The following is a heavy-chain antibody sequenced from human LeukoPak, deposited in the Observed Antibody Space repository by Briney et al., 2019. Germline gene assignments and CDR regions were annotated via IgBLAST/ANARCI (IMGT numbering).Heavy chain of an antibody. Sequence: KPSETLSLTCAVSDYSISNAYYWGWIRQPPGKGLEWIGSISHGGSTHCNASLKSRVTISLEASKNQFSLRLSSVTAADTAVYYCARQADVPSSIGYFDFWGQGAPVTVSS. CDR1: DYSISNAYY. V-gene: IGHV4-38-2*01. CDR3: ARQADVPSSIGYFDF. J-gene: IGHJ4*02. CDR2: ISHGGST. D-gene: IGHD2/OR15-2a*01.